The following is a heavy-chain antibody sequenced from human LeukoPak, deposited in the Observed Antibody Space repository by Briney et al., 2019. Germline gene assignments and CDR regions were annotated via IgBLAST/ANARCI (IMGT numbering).Heavy chain of an antibody. CDR2: IYGDNAA. Sequence: GGSLRLSCAASEINVTTNYMTWIRQAPGKGLEWVSLIYGDNAAYYAESVRGRFIIFRDSLKNTLFLQMNSLRTEDTAVYYCVSSTGQQFIPYDYWGHGTHVTVSS. CDR3: VSSTGQQFIPYDY. D-gene: IGHD6-13*01. CDR1: EINVTTNY. J-gene: IGHJ4*01. V-gene: IGHV3-66*02.